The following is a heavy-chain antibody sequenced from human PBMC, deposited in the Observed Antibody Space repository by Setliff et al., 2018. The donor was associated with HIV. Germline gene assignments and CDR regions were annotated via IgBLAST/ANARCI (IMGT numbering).Heavy chain of an antibody. CDR1: GFMYNKFL. D-gene: IGHD2-21*01. J-gene: IGHJ4*02. CDR2: VKQDGLDK. V-gene: IGHV3-7*03. Sequence: GGSLRLSCEASGFMYNKFLMSWVRQAPGRGLEWVANVKQDGLDKSYADSVRGRFTISRDNAKKSLYLQMESLRAEDTAIYYCASQFLDVDNNYSPALGHWGQGTLVTVSS. CDR3: ASQFLDVDNNYSPALGH.